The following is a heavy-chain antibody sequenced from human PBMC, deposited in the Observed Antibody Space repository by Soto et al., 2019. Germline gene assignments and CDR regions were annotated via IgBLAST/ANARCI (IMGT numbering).Heavy chain of an antibody. CDR1: GFTFSSYA. D-gene: IGHD3-10*01. CDR2: ISGSGGST. CDR3: AKGITMVRGDLDYYYYDMDV. V-gene: IGHV3-23*01. J-gene: IGHJ6*02. Sequence: PGGSLRLSCAASGFTFSSYAMSWVRQAPGKGLEWVSAISGSGGSTYYADSVKGRFTISRDNSKNTLYLQMNSLRAEDTAVYYCAKGITMVRGDLDYYYYDMDVWGQGTTVTVSS.